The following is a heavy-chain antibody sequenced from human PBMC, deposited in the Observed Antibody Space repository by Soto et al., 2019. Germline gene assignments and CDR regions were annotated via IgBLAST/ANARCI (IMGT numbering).Heavy chain of an antibody. CDR3: ARDQLAAAGTGVPPKGYYYYYGMDV. Sequence: GGSLRLSCAASGFTFSSYGMHWVRQAPGKGLEWVAVIWYDGSNKYYADSVKGRFTISRDNSKNTLYLQMNSLRAEDTAVYYCARDQLAAAGTGVPPKGYYYYYGMDVWGQGTTVTVSS. CDR2: IWYDGSNK. V-gene: IGHV3-33*01. J-gene: IGHJ6*02. D-gene: IGHD6-13*01. CDR1: GFTFSSYG.